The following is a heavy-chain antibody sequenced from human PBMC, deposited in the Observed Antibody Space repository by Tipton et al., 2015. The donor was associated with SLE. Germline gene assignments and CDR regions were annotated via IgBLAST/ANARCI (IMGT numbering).Heavy chain of an antibody. J-gene: IGHJ2*01. CDR2: IYYSGST. CDR1: GGSISSYY. CDR3: ARGELGIRYWYFDL. Sequence: TLSLPCTVSGGSISSYYWSWIRQPPGKGLEWIGYIYYSGSTNYNPSLKSRVTISVDTSKNQFSLKLSSVTAADTAVYYCARGELGIRYWYFDLWGRGTLVTVSS. D-gene: IGHD7-27*01. V-gene: IGHV4-59*01.